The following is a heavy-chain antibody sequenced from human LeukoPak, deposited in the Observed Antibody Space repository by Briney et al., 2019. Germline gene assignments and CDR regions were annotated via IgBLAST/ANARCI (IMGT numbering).Heavy chain of an antibody. Sequence: GGSLRLSCAASGFTFDDYGMSWVRQAPGKGLEWVAFIRYDGSNKYYADYVKGRFTISRDNSKNTLYLQMNSLRAEDTAVYYCAKDPGYSSGWYSFDYWGQGTLVTVSS. CDR1: GFTFDDYG. V-gene: IGHV3-30*02. J-gene: IGHJ4*02. CDR3: AKDPGYSSGWYSFDY. CDR2: IRYDGSNK. D-gene: IGHD6-19*01.